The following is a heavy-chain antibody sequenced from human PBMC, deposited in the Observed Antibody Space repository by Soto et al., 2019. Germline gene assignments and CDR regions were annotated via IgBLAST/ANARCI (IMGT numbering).Heavy chain of an antibody. CDR2: IYSGGAT. Sequence: EVQLVESGGGLIQPGGSLRLSCAASGFIVSSTYMSWVRQAPGKGLEWVSIIYSGGATHYADSVKGRFTMSRDNPKNTLYLQMNSLRAEDTAEYYCAKGAPVDTAMATHFDCSGQGTLVTVSS. CDR3: AKGAPVDTAMATHFDC. CDR1: GFIVSSTY. J-gene: IGHJ4*02. D-gene: IGHD5-18*01. V-gene: IGHV3-53*01.